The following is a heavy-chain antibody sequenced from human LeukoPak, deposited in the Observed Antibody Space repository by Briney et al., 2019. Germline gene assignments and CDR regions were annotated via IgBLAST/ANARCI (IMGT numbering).Heavy chain of an antibody. D-gene: IGHD3-22*01. CDR2: IYYSGST. Sequence: SETLSLTCTVSGGSISSYYWSWIRQPPGKGLEWIGYIYYSGSTNYNPSLKSRVTISVDTSKNQFSLKLSSVTAADTAVYYCARDDGYPDYWGQGTLVTVSS. CDR3: ARDDGYPDY. CDR1: GGSISSYY. V-gene: IGHV4-59*01. J-gene: IGHJ4*02.